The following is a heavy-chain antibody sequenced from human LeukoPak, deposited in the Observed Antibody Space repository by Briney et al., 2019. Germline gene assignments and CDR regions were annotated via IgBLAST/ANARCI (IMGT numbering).Heavy chain of an antibody. CDR3: ERLILTGYYTNYYGMDV. D-gene: IGHD3-9*01. V-gene: IGHV4-34*01. J-gene: IGHJ6*02. Sequence: SETLSLTCAVYGGAFSGDYWSRIRQPPGKGLEWVGGINHSGRTNYNPSLKSRVTISVDTSKNQFSLKLSSVTAADTAVYYCERLILTGYYTNYYGMDVWGQGTTVTVSS. CDR2: INHSGRT. CDR1: GGAFSGDY.